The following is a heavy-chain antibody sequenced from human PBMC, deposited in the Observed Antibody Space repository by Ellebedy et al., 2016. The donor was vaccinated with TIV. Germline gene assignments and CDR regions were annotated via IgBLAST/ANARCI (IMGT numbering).Heavy chain of an antibody. CDR3: ARSFPNPYYYYALDV. Sequence: GESLKIPCAASGFTFSSYGMHWARQAPGKGLEWVALIWYDGSKRYYADSVKGRFTISRDNPKTTLYLQMNSLGAEDTAVYYCARSFPNPYYYYALDVWGQGTTVTVSS. D-gene: IGHD2/OR15-2a*01. CDR2: IWYDGSKR. CDR1: GFTFSSYG. V-gene: IGHV3-33*01. J-gene: IGHJ6*02.